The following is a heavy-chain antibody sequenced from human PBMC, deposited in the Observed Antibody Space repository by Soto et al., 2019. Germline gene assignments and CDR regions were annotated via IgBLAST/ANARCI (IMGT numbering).Heavy chain of an antibody. J-gene: IGHJ3*02. CDR1: GFTFSSYS. V-gene: IGHV3-21*01. CDR3: ARATVTTGRIGDFDM. Sequence: EVQLVESGGGLVKPWGSLRLSCAASGFTFSSYSMNWVRQAPGKGLEWVSSITSSSSYINYADSVKGRFTISRDNAKNSLYLQTNSLRAEDTAVYYCARATVTTGRIGDFDMWGQGTMVTVSS. D-gene: IGHD4-17*01. CDR2: ITSSSSYI.